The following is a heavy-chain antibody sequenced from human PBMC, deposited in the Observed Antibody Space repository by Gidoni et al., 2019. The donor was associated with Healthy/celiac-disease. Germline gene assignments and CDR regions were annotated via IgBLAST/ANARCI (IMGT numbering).Heavy chain of an antibody. CDR1: GFTFSSYG. CDR2: IWYDGSNK. V-gene: IGHV3-33*01. CDR3: AREAVRGEKFDY. D-gene: IGHD3-10*01. Sequence: QVQLVESGGGVVQPGRSLRLSCAASGFTFSSYGMHWARQAPGKGLEWVAVIWYDGSNKYYADSVKGRFTISRDNSKNTLYLQMNSLRAEDTAVYYCAREAVRGEKFDYWGQGTLVTVSS. J-gene: IGHJ4*02.